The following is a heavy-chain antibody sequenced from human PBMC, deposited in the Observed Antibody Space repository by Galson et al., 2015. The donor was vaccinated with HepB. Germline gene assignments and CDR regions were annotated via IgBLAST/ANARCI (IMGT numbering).Heavy chain of an antibody. V-gene: IGHV3-21*01. J-gene: IGHJ6*02. CDR2: ISSSSSYI. CDR1: GFTFSSYS. CDR3: ARDCSGGSCYSIAEDYYYYGMDV. D-gene: IGHD2-15*01. Sequence: SLRLSCAASGFTFSSYSMNWVRQAPGKGLEWVSSISSSSSYIYYADSVKGRFTISRDNAKNSLYLQMNSLRAEDKAVYYCARDCSGGSCYSIAEDYYYYGMDVWGQGTTVTVSS.